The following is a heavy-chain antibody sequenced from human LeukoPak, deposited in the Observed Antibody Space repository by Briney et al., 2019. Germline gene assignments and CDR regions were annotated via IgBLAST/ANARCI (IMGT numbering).Heavy chain of an antibody. CDR2: ISGSGHNT. V-gene: IGHV3-23*01. D-gene: IGHD1-26*01. Sequence: GGSLRLSCAVSGFTFSSYAMGWVRQTPGKRLEWVSAISGSGHNTYYADSVKGRFTVSRDISKNTLFLQMSSLRGEDTAVYYCARNLNSGSYYYFDYWGQGSLVTVSS. CDR3: ARNLNSGSYYYFDY. J-gene: IGHJ4*02. CDR1: GFTFSSYA.